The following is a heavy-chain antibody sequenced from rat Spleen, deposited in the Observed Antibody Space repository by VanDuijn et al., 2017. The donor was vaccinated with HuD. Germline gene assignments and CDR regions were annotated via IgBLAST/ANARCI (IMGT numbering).Heavy chain of an antibody. Sequence: QVQLKESGPGLVQPSQTLSLTCTVSGFSLTNHGVSWVRQPPGKGLEWIAAISRGGMTYYNSPLKSRLSISRDTSKSQVFLKVNSLQTEDTAIYFCTRDGTTGIFAYVMDAWGQGASVTVSS. CDR1: GFSLTNHG. CDR3: TRDGTTGIFAYVMDA. V-gene: IGHV2S8*01. J-gene: IGHJ4*01. CDR2: ISRGGMT. D-gene: IGHD1-9*01.